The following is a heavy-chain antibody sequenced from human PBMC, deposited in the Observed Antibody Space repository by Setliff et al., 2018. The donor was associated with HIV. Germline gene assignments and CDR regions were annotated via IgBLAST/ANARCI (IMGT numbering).Heavy chain of an antibody. CDR1: GYTFTSYY. V-gene: IGHV1-46*01. Sequence: ASVKVSCKASGYTFTSYYMHWVRQAPGQGLEWMGIINPSGGSTNYAQKFQGRVTMTRDTSTSTGYMEVNSLRLEDTAVYYCARDRIPKRGYTYREPDFDSWGQGTLVTVSS. CDR2: INPSGGST. J-gene: IGHJ4*02. D-gene: IGHD3-16*02. CDR3: ARDRIPKRGYTYREPDFDS.